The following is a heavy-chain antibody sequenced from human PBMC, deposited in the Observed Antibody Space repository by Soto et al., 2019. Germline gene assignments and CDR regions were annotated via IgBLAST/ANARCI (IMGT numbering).Heavy chain of an antibody. CDR2: IIPIFGTA. V-gene: IGHV1-69*13. CDR1: GGTFSSYA. CDR3: ARANREAYYFDY. J-gene: IGHJ4*02. Sequence: GASVKVSCKASGGTFSSYAIIWVRQAPGQGLEWMGGIIPIFGTANYAQKFQGRVTITADESTSTAYMELSSLRSEDTAVYYCARANREAYYFDYWGQGTLVTVSS.